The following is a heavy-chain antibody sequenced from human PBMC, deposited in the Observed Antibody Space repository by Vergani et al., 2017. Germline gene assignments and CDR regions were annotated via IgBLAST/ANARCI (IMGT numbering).Heavy chain of an antibody. Sequence: QLQLQESGPGLVKPSEALSLTCTVSGGSISSSSYYWGWIRQPPGKGLEWIGSIYYSGSTYYNPSLKSRVTISVDTSKNQFSLKLSSVTAADTAVYYCARDYYDSSGYLGEDAFDIWGQGTMVTVSS. J-gene: IGHJ3*02. CDR3: ARDYYDSSGYLGEDAFDI. D-gene: IGHD3-22*01. CDR1: GGSISSSSYY. V-gene: IGHV4-39*02. CDR2: IYYSGST.